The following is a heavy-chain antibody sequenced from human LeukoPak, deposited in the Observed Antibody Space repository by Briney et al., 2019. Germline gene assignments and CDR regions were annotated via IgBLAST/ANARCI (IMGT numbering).Heavy chain of an antibody. V-gene: IGHV1-24*01. CDR2: FDPEDGET. Sequence: GASVKVSCKVSGYTLTELSMHWVRQAPGKGLEWMGGFDPEDGETIYAQKFQGRVTMTEDTSTDTAYMELSSLRSEDTAVYYCATPGYCSSTSCSRLDYYYGIDVWGQGTTVTVSS. D-gene: IGHD2-2*03. J-gene: IGHJ6*02. CDR3: ATPGYCSSTSCSRLDYYYGIDV. CDR1: GYTLTELS.